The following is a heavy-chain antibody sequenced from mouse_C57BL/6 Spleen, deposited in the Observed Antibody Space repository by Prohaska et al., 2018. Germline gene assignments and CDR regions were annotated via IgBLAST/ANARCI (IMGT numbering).Heavy chain of an antibody. D-gene: IGHD1-1*01. CDR3: ANGFYAMDY. J-gene: IGHJ4*01. CDR2: IHPNSGST. Sequence: MHWVKQRPGQGLEWIGMIHPNSGSTNYNEKFKSKATLTVDKSSSTAYMQLSSLTSEDSAVYYCANGFYAMDYWGQGTSVTVSS. V-gene: IGHV1-64*01.